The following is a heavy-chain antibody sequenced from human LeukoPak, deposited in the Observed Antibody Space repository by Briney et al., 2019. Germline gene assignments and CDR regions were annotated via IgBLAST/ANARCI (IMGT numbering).Heavy chain of an antibody. D-gene: IGHD5-24*01. V-gene: IGHV4-59*01. Sequence: PSETLSLTCTVSGGSISSYYWSWIRQPPGKGLEWIGYIYYSGSTNYNPSLKSRVTISVDTSKNQFSLKLSSVTAAGTAVYYCARDRDGYLYYFDYWGQGTLVTVSS. CDR3: ARDRDGYLYYFDY. CDR1: GGSISSYY. J-gene: IGHJ4*02. CDR2: IYYSGST.